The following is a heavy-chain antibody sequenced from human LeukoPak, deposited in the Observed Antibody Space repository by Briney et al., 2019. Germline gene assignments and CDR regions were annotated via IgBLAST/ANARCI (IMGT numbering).Heavy chain of an antibody. CDR2: INPNSGGT. CDR3: ARERGDYYGSEYYFDY. V-gene: IGHV1-2*06. J-gene: IGHJ4*02. D-gene: IGHD3-10*01. CDR1: GYTLTGYY. Sequence: ASVKVSCKASGYTLTGYYMHWVRQAPGQGLEWMGRINPNSGGTNYAQKFQGRVTMTRDTSISTAYMELSRLRSDDTAVYYCARERGDYYGSEYYFDYWGQGTLVTVSS.